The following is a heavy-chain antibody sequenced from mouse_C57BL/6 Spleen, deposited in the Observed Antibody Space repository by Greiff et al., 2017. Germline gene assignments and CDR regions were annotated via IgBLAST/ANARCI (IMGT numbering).Heavy chain of an antibody. CDR1: GYTFTSYG. CDR3: ARWEGGYYATWYFDV. J-gene: IGHJ1*03. CDR2: IYPRSGNT. V-gene: IGHV1-81*01. D-gene: IGHD2-3*01. Sequence: QVQLQQSGAELARPGASVKLSCKASGYTFTSYGISWVKQRTGQGLEWIGEIYPRSGNTYYNEKFKGKATLTADKSSSTAYMELRSLTSEDAAVEYCARWEGGYYATWYFDVWGTGTTVTVSS.